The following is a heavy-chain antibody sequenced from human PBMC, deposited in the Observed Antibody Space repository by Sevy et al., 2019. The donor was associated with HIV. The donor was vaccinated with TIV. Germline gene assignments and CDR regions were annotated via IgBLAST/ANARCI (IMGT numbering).Heavy chain of an antibody. CDR2: ISSSGSTI. CDR3: ARVRPGDAFDI. Sequence: GGSLRLSCAASGFTFSDYYMSWIRQAPGKGLEWVSYISSSGSTIYYADSVKGRFTMSRGNAKNSLYLQMNSLRAEDMAVYYCARVRPGDAFDIWGQGTMVTVSS. J-gene: IGHJ3*02. D-gene: IGHD3-16*01. CDR1: GFTFSDYY. V-gene: IGHV3-11*01.